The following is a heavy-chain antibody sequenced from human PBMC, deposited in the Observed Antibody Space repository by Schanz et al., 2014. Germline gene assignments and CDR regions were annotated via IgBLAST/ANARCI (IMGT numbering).Heavy chain of an antibody. CDR2: ISYDGSNK. J-gene: IGHJ6*02. V-gene: IGHV3-30-3*01. CDR1: GFTFSSYA. D-gene: IGHD2-15*01. CDR3: AKGMGYCSGGTCYDYYYYGLDV. Sequence: PGGSLRLSCAASGFTFSSYAMSWVRQAPGKGLEWVAVISYDGSNKYYADSVKGRFTISRDNSENTLYLQMNSLSADDTAVFYCAKGMGYCSGGTCYDYYYYGLDVWGQGTTVTVSS.